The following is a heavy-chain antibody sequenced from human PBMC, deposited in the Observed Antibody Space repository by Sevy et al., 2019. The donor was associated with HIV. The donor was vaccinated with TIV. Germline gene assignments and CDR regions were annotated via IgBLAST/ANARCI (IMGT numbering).Heavy chain of an antibody. CDR2: ISGSGSTT. CDR1: GFTFGNYA. J-gene: IGHJ4*02. V-gene: IGHV3-23*01. CDR3: AKDTRGYYRPIDY. D-gene: IGHD3-22*01. Sequence: GGSLRLSCAASGFTFGNYAVNWVRQTPGKGLEWVSYISGSGSTTYYAEYLKGRFTVSRDNSQNTLYLQMSSLRAEDTAIYYCAKDTRGYYRPIDYWGQGTLVTVSS.